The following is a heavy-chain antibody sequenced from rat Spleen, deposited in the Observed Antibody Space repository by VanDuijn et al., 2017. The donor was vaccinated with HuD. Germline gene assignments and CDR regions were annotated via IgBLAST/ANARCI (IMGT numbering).Heavy chain of an antibody. Sequence: EVQLVESGGGLVQPGRSLKLSCAASGFTFSNYDIAWVRQAPTKGLEWVASISPSGGITYYRDSVKGRFTVSRENAKSTLYLQMDSLRSEDTATYYCARQSYYPNWFAYWGQGTLVTVSS. J-gene: IGHJ3*01. CDR2: ISPSGGIT. CDR1: GFTFSNYD. D-gene: IGHD1-12*01. V-gene: IGHV5-25*01. CDR3: ARQSYYPNWFAY.